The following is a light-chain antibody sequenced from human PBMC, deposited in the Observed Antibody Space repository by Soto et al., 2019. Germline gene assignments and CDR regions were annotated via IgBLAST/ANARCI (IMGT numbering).Light chain of an antibody. CDR3: QQYNNWPMWT. Sequence: EIVMTQSPATLSLSPGERATLSCRASQSITRNLAWYQQTPGQAPRLLIYGASTGATGIPARFSGSGSGTEFTLTISSLQSEDFAVYYCQQYNNWPMWTVGQGTKVDSK. V-gene: IGKV3-15*01. CDR2: GAS. CDR1: QSITRN. J-gene: IGKJ1*01.